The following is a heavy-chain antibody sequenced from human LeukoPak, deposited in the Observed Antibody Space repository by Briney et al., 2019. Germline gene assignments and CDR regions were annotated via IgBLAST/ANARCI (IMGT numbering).Heavy chain of an antibody. Sequence: ASVKVSCKASGYTFTSYDINWVRQATGQGLGWMGWMNPNSGNTGYAQKFQGRVTITRNTSISTAYMELSSLRSEDTAVYYCARVTGYMIEDYFDYWGQGTLVTVSS. J-gene: IGHJ4*02. V-gene: IGHV1-8*03. D-gene: IGHD3-22*01. CDR3: ARVTGYMIEDYFDY. CDR2: MNPNSGNT. CDR1: GYTFTSYD.